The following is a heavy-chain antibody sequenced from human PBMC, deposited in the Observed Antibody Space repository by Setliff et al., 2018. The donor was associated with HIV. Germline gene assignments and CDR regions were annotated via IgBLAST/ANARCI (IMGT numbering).Heavy chain of an antibody. J-gene: IGHJ5*02. CDR1: GFTFSTYG. CDR3: AKDRVYLSPFDP. D-gene: IGHD2-8*01. V-gene: IGHV3-74*01. Sequence: GGSLRLSCAASGFTFSTYGMHWVRQAPGKGLVWVSRINTDGSSTRYADSVKGRFTISRDNAKNTLYLQMNSLRAEDTAVYYCAKDRVYLSPFDPWGQGTLVTVSS. CDR2: INTDGSST.